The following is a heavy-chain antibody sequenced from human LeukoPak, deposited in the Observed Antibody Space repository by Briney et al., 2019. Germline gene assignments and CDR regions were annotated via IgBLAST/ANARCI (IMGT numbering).Heavy chain of an antibody. CDR2: IYYSGST. D-gene: IGHD3-10*01. V-gene: IGHV4-59*11. CDR1: GGSSIDSHY. J-gene: IGHJ3*02. Sequence: SETLSLTCTISGGSSIDSHYWSWIRQPPGKGLEWIGYIYYSGSTNYKPSLKSRVTISIDTSKNQFSLKLSSVTAADTAVYYCARDSGYGSGSYYPRALGGAFDIWGQGTMVTVSS. CDR3: ARDSGYGSGSYYPRALGGAFDI.